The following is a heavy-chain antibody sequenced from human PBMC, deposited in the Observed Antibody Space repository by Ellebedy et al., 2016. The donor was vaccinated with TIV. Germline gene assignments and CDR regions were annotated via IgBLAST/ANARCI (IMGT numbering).Heavy chain of an antibody. V-gene: IGHV3-64D*06. Sequence: GESLKISCAASGFTFSSYWMSWVRQAPGKGLEYVSAISSNGGSTYYADSVKGRFTISRDNSKNTLYLQMSSLRAEDTAVYYCVKEGPLGYCSSTSCYGDYWGQGTLVTVSS. D-gene: IGHD2-2*01. CDR2: ISSNGGST. J-gene: IGHJ4*02. CDR1: GFTFSSYW. CDR3: VKEGPLGYCSSTSCYGDY.